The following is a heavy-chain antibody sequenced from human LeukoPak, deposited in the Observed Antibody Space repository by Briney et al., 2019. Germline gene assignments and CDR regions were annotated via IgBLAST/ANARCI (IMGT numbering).Heavy chain of an antibody. V-gene: IGHV3-15*01. CDR2: IKSKTDGGTT. Sequence: GGSLRLSCAASGFTFSSYAMSWVRQAPGKGLEWVGRIKSKTDGGTTDYAAPVKGRFTISRDDSKNTLYLQMNSLKTEDTAVYYCTTGQYGSGSYYNVDYYGMDVWGQGTTVTVSS. D-gene: IGHD3-10*01. CDR1: GFTFSSYA. J-gene: IGHJ6*02. CDR3: TTGQYGSGSYYNVDYYGMDV.